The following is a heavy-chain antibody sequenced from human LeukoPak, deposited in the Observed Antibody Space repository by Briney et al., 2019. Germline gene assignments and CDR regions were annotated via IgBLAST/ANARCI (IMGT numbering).Heavy chain of an antibody. Sequence: SETLSLTCTVSGGPISSGGFSWTWIRQPPGKGLEWIGHIFQSGSPSYNPSLRSRVTISVDTSTNQFSLRLNSVTAADTAMYYCARDRAGLGLLDFWGQGTMVIVFS. J-gene: IGHJ3*01. D-gene: IGHD1-26*01. V-gene: IGHV4-30-2*01. CDR1: GGPISSGGFS. CDR2: IFQSGSP. CDR3: ARDRAGLGLLDF.